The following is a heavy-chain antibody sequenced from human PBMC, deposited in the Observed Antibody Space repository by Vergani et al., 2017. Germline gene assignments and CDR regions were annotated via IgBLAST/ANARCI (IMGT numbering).Heavy chain of an antibody. V-gene: IGHV3-30-3*01. Sequence: QVQLVESGGGVVQPGRSLRLSCAASGFTFSSYAMHWVRQAPGKELEWVAVISYDGSNKYYADSVKGRFTISRDNAKNSLYLQMNSLRAEDTAVYYCARAFGKTGSFDYWGQGTVVTVSS. CDR1: GFTFSSYA. D-gene: IGHD3-10*01. J-gene: IGHJ4*02. CDR3: ARAFGKTGSFDY. CDR2: ISYDGSNK.